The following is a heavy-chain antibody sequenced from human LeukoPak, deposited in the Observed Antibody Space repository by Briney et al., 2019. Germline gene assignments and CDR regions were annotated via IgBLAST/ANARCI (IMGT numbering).Heavy chain of an antibody. D-gene: IGHD3-22*01. J-gene: IGHJ4*02. V-gene: IGHV1-2*02. CDR2: INPNSGGT. Sequence: ASVKVSCKASGYTFTGYYMHWVRQAPGQGLEWVGWINPNSGGTNYAQKFQGRVTMTRDTSISTAYMELSRLRSDDTAVYYCARDKYYYDSSGPAPFDYWGQGTLVTVSS. CDR3: ARDKYYYDSSGPAPFDY. CDR1: GYTFTGYY.